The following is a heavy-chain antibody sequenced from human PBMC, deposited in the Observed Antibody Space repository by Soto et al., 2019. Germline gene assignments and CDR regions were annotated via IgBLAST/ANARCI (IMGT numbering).Heavy chain of an antibody. CDR3: ARERGDIQLWLGSNYFDY. V-gene: IGHV4-59*01. CDR2: IYYSGST. Sequence: SETLSLTYTVSGGSISSYYWSWIRQPPGKGLEWIGYIYYSGSTNYNPSLKSRVTISVDTSKNQFSLKLSSVTAADTAVYYCARERGDIQLWLGSNYFDYWGQGTLVTVSS. J-gene: IGHJ4*02. D-gene: IGHD5-18*01. CDR1: GGSISSYY.